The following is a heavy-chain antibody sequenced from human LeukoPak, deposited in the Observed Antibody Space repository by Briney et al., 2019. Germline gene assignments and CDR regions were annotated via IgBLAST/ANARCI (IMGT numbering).Heavy chain of an antibody. V-gene: IGHV4-59*01. CDR1: GGSISSYY. D-gene: IGHD2-15*01. CDR2: IYYSGST. Sequence: SETLSLTCTVSGGSISSYYWSWIRQPPGKGLEWIGYIYYSGSTNYNPSLKSRVTISVDTSKNQFSLKLSSVTAADTAVYYCARAGVAATPGFDPWGQGTLVTVSS. CDR3: ARAGVAATPGFDP. J-gene: IGHJ5*02.